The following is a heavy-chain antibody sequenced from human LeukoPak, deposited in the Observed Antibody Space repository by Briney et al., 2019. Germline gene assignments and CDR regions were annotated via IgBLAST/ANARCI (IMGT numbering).Heavy chain of an antibody. CDR1: GFTFSSYA. CDR2: ISYDGSNK. CDR3: ARERYMPGGRDY. J-gene: IGHJ4*02. V-gene: IGHV3-30-3*01. Sequence: GGSLRLSCAASGFTFSSYAMHWVRQAPGQGLEWVAVISYDGSNKNYADSVKGRFTISRDNSKNTLYLQMSSLRAEDTAVYYCARERYMPGGRDYWGQGTLVTVSS. D-gene: IGHD3-16*01.